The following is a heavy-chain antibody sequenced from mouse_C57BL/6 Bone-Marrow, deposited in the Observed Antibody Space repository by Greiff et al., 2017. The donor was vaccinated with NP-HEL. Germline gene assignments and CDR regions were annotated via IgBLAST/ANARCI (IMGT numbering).Heavy chain of an antibody. CDR2: ISNGGGST. V-gene: IGHV5-12*01. CDR3: ARHSYYDYEDAMDY. Sequence: EVQGVESGGGLVQPGGSLKLSCAASGFTFSDYYMYWVRQTPEKRLEWVAYISNGGGSTYYPDTVKGRFTISRDNAKNTLYLQMSRLKSEDTAMYYCARHSYYDYEDAMDYWGQGTSVTVSS. J-gene: IGHJ4*01. D-gene: IGHD2-4*01. CDR1: GFTFSDYY.